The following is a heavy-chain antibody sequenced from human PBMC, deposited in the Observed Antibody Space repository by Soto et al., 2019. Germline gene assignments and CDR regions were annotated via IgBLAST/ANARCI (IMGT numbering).Heavy chain of an antibody. Sequence: QVQLVQSGAEVKKPGSSVKVSCKASGGTFSSYAISWVRQAPGQGLEWMGGIIPIFGTANYAQKFQGRVTITADESTSKAYMELRRLRSEDTAVYYCARGGEEDSSSGFGYWGQGTLVTVSS. CDR2: IIPIFGTA. CDR3: ARGGEEDSSSGFGY. V-gene: IGHV1-69*12. CDR1: GGTFSSYA. J-gene: IGHJ4*02. D-gene: IGHD6-6*01.